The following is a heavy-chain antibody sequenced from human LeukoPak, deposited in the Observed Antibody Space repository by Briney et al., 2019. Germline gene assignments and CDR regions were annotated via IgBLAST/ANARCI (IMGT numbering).Heavy chain of an antibody. Sequence: GGSLRLSCAASGFTFSSYAMSWVRQAPGKGLEWVSAISGSGGSTYYADSVKGRFTISRDNSKNTLYLQMNSLRAEDTAVYYCAKDRRYSYGQTEYFQHWGQGTLVTVSS. CDR3: AKDRRYSYGQTEYFQH. D-gene: IGHD5-18*01. V-gene: IGHV3-23*01. J-gene: IGHJ1*01. CDR2: ISGSGGST. CDR1: GFTFSSYA.